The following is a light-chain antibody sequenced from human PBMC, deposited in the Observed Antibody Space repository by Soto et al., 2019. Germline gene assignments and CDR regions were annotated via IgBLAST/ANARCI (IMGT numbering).Light chain of an antibody. CDR2: GAS. CDR1: QSVSSNY. Sequence: EIVLTQSPGTLSWSPGERATLYGRPGQSVSSNYLAWYQQKPGQAPRLLIYGASSRATGIPDRFSGSGSGTDFTLTISRLEPEDFAVYYCQQYGSSPMTFGQGTRLEIK. J-gene: IGKJ5*01. V-gene: IGKV3-20*01. CDR3: QQYGSSPMT.